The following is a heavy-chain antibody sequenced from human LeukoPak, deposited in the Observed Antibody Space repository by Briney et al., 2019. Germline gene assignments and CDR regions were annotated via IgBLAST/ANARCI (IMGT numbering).Heavy chain of an antibody. J-gene: IGHJ4*02. D-gene: IGHD6-13*01. CDR2: IKYDGSEK. CDR3: ARDIAAPGLFFDY. V-gene: IGHV3-7*01. CDR1: GFTLSSYW. Sequence: GGSLRLSCAASGFTLSSYWMSWVRQAPGKGLEWVANIKYDGSEKDYVGSVKGRFTISRDNAKNSLYLQMNSLRAEDTAVYYCARDIAAPGLFFDYWGQGTLVTVSS.